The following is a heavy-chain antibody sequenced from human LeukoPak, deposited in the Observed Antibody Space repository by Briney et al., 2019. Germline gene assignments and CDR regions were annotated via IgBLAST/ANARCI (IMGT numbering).Heavy chain of an antibody. CDR2: ISDDGSRK. Sequence: PGGSLRLSCAASGFTFSFSGIYWVRQAPGKGLEWLAFISDDGSRKYFADSVEGRFTISKDNSKNTLFLQMNSLRTEDTAEYYCAKDRSTTWSFDYWGQGTLVTVSS. V-gene: IGHV3-30*18. J-gene: IGHJ4*02. D-gene: IGHD6-13*01. CDR3: AKDRSTTWSFDY. CDR1: GFTFSFSG.